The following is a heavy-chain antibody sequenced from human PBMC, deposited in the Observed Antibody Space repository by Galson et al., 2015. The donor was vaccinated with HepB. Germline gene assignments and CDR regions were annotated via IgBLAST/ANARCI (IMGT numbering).Heavy chain of an antibody. CDR2: IGVNAGST. J-gene: IGHJ4*02. Sequence: SLRLSCAASGFTFSSLGMPWVRQAPGKGLECVSAIGVNAGSTDYADSVKGRFTISRDNSKNMLYLQMNNLRAEDTAGYYCAKGTANIDYWGQGTLVTVSS. CDR3: AKGTANIDY. V-gene: IGHV3-23*01. D-gene: IGHD2-21*02. CDR1: GFTFSSLG.